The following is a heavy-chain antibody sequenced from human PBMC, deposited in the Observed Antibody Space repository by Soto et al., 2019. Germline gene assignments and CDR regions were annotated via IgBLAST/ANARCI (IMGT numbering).Heavy chain of an antibody. J-gene: IGHJ1*01. V-gene: IGHV1-69*12. Sequence: QVQLVQSGAEVKKPGSSVKVSCNASVGTFISYAISWVRQAPGQGLEWMGGIIPLCGTANYPQKFQGRVTITADESTRTVYREMSSLRSEDTAVYYCARSVVVAATLADCFQHWGQGTLVTVSS. CDR1: VGTFISYA. CDR3: ARSVVVAATLADCFQH. CDR2: IIPLCGTA. D-gene: IGHD2-15*01.